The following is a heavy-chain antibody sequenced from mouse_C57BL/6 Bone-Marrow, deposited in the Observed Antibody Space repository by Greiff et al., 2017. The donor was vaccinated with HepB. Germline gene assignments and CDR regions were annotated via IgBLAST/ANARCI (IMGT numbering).Heavy chain of an antibody. V-gene: IGHV5-17*01. CDR3: ARPGFAY. CDR1: GFTFSDYG. J-gene: IGHJ3*01. CDR2: ISSGGSTI. Sequence: EVKLMESGGGLVKPGGSLKLSCAASGFTFSDYGMHWVRQAPEKGLEWVAYISSGGSTIYYADTVKGRFTISRDNAKNTLFLQMTSLRSEDTAMYYCARPGFAYWGQGTLVTVSA.